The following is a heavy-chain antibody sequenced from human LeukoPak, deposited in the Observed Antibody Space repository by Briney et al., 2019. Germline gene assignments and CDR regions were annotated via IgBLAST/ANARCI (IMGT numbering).Heavy chain of an antibody. CDR2: ISGSGGTT. V-gene: IGHV3-23*01. Sequence: GGSLRLSCAASGFTFSSYGMSWVRQAPGKGLEWVSGISGSGGTTYYADSVKGRFTISRDNSKITLYLQMNSLRAEDTAVYYCAKVRANRFASFDYWGQGTQVTVSS. D-gene: IGHD1/OR15-1a*01. J-gene: IGHJ4*02. CDR3: AKVRANRFASFDY. CDR1: GFTFSSYG.